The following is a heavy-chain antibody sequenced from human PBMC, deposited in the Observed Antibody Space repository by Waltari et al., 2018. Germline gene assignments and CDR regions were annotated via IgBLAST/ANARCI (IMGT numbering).Heavy chain of an antibody. D-gene: IGHD1-26*01. Sequence: EVQLVESGGGLVQPGGSLRLSCAASEFTFSSYAMSWVRQAPGKGLEWVSAISGSGGSTYYSDSVKGRFTISRDNSKNTLYLQMNSLRAEDTAVYYCAKGVGATGYFQHWGQGTLVTVSS. CDR1: EFTFSSYA. J-gene: IGHJ1*01. CDR2: ISGSGGST. CDR3: AKGVGATGYFQH. V-gene: IGHV3-23*04.